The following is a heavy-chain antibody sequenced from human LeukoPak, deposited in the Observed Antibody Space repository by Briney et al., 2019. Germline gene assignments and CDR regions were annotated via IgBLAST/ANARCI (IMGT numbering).Heavy chain of an antibody. V-gene: IGHV3-23*01. J-gene: IGHJ5*02. Sequence: SGGSLRLSCAASGFTFSSYSMNWVRQAPGKGLEWVSAISGSGGNTFYADSVKGRFTISRDNSKNTLYLQMNSLRAEDTAVYYCAKQEVVESWFDPWGQGTLVTVSS. CDR3: AKQEVVESWFDP. D-gene: IGHD2-15*01. CDR1: GFTFSSYS. CDR2: ISGSGGNT.